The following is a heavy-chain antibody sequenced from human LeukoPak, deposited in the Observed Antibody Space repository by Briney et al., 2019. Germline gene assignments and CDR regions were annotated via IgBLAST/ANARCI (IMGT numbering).Heavy chain of an antibody. V-gene: IGHV3-7*03. CDR1: GFTFSRYW. Sequence: GGSLRLSCAASGFTFSRYWMSWVRQAPGKGLEWVANINQDGSEKYYVDSVKGRFTICRDNAKNSLFLQMNSLRAEDTAVYYCAKEGVQTPSDWYFDLWGRGTLVTVSS. J-gene: IGHJ2*01. CDR2: INQDGSEK. D-gene: IGHD1-26*01. CDR3: AKEGVQTPSDWYFDL.